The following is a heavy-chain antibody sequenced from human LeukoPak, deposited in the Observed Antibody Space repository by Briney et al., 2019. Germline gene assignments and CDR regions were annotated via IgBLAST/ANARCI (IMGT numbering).Heavy chain of an antibody. Sequence: SVKVSCKASGGTFSSYAISWVRQAPGQGLEWMGGIIPIFDTANYAQKFQGRVTITADTSTSTDYMELSRLRSEDTAVYYCARNVYGDYYFDYWGQGTLVTVSS. V-gene: IGHV1-69*06. CDR3: ARNVYGDYYFDY. D-gene: IGHD4-17*01. CDR1: GGTFSSYA. J-gene: IGHJ4*02. CDR2: IIPIFDTA.